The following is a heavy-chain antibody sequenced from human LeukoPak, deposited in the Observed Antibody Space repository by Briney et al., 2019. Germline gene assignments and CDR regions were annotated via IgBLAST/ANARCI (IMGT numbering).Heavy chain of an antibody. CDR2: IYYSGST. CDR1: GGSISSSSYY. D-gene: IGHD3-3*01. Sequence: PSETLSLTCTASGGSISSSSYYWGWIRQPPGKGLEWIGSIYYSGSTYYNPSLKSRVTISVDTSKNQFSLKLSSVTAADTAVYYCARHAITIFGRTLEFDPWGQGTLVTVSS. V-gene: IGHV4-39*01. J-gene: IGHJ5*02. CDR3: ARHAITIFGRTLEFDP.